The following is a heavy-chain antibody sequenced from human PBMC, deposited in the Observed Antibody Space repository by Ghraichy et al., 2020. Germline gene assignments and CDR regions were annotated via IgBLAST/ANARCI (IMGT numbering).Heavy chain of an antibody. CDR1: GFTFSDNW. CDR2: IKQDGNEK. D-gene: IGHD5-18*01. V-gene: IGHV3-7*01. J-gene: IGHJ4*02. CDR3: ARDWRGYSFGC. Sequence: GGSLRLSCVVSGFTFSDNWMSWVRQTPGKGLEWVANIKQDGNEKYYVDSVKGRFTVSRDNAKNSLYLQMNSLRAEDTGVYYCARDWRGYSFGCWGQGTLVTVSS.